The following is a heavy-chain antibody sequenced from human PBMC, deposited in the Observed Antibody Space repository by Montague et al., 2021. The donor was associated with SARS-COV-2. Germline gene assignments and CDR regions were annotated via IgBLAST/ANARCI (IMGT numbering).Heavy chain of an antibody. CDR3: ARFETSKFYSSGVDV. Sequence: SLRLSCAASGFTSSSFSMNWVRQAPGKRLEWVASISSESTYILYAESVRGRFTVSRDNARNLLFLQMNSLRAEDTALYYCARFETSKFYSSGVDVWGQGTTVTVSS. D-gene: IGHD2-15*01. V-gene: IGHV3-21*01. CDR2: ISSESTYI. CDR1: GFTSSSFS. J-gene: IGHJ6*02.